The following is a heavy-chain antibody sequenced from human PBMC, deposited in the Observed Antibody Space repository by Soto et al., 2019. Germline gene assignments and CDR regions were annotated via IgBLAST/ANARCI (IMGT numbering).Heavy chain of an antibody. J-gene: IGHJ4*02. Sequence: SETLSLTCTVSGGSISSYYWSWIRQPPGKGLEWIGYIYYSGSTNYNPSLKSRVTISVDTSKNQFSLKLSSVTAADTAVYYCAIGNEFGVVIPFDYWGQGTLVPVSS. D-gene: IGHD3-3*01. CDR2: IYYSGST. CDR1: GGSISSYY. V-gene: IGHV4-59*01. CDR3: AIGNEFGVVIPFDY.